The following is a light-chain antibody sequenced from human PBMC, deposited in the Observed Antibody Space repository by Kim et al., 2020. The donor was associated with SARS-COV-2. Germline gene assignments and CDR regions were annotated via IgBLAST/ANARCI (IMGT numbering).Light chain of an antibody. CDR3: NSRDSNDNVV. Sequence: SSELTQDPAVSVALGQTVRITCQGDSLRSYYATWYQQKPGQAPILVIYGKNNRPSGIPERFSGSSSGNTASLTINGTQAGDEADYYCNSRDSNDNVVFGG. J-gene: IGLJ2*01. CDR2: GKN. V-gene: IGLV3-19*01. CDR1: SLRSYY.